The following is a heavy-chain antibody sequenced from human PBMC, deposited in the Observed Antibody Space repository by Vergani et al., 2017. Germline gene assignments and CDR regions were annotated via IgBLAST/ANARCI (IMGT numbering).Heavy chain of an antibody. CDR3: AREATTVTMDY. D-gene: IGHD4-17*01. CDR1: GFTFSSYA. J-gene: IGHJ4*02. CDR2: ISSSSSYI. V-gene: IGHV3-21*01. Sequence: EVQLLESGGGLVQPGGSLRLSCAASGFTFSSYAMSWVRQAPGKGLEWVSSISSSSSYIYYADSVKGRFTISRDNAKNSLYLQMNSLRAEDTAVYYCAREATTVTMDYWGQGTLVTVSS.